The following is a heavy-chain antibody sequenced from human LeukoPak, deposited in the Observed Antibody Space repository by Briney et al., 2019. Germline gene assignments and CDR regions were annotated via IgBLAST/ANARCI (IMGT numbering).Heavy chain of an antibody. D-gene: IGHD5-24*01. V-gene: IGHV4-59*08. CDR1: GGSISTYY. Sequence: KPSETLSLTCTVSGGSISTYYWSWIRQPPGKGLEWIGYIYYSGSTNYNPSLKSRVTTSVDTSKNQFSLKLSSVTAADTAVYYCARQEGLQFDYWGQGTLVTVSS. J-gene: IGHJ4*02. CDR3: ARQEGLQFDY. CDR2: IYYSGST.